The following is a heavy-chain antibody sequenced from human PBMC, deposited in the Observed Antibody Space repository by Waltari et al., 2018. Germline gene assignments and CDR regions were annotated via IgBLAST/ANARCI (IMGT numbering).Heavy chain of an antibody. J-gene: IGHJ6*02. V-gene: IGHV4-34*01. Sequence: QVQLQQWGAGLLKPSETLSLTCVVNGGSFTAFYWSWVRQPPGKGLEWIGDSNQGETTQYNPSLRSRGTISVDRSRNQFSLTLTSVTAADTAVYYCARGQGEGADVWAQGTAVTVS. CDR2: SNQGETT. CDR3: ARGQGEGADV. CDR1: GGSFTAFY. D-gene: IGHD3-16*01.